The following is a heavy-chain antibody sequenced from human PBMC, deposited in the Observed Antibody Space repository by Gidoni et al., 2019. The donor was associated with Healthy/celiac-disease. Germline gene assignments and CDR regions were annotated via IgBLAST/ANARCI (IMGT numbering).Heavy chain of an antibody. CDR3: ARDGYSSSWRMGGYYFDY. V-gene: IGHV3-21*01. Sequence: EVQLVESGGGLVRPGGSLRLSCAASGFTFRTYSTNWVRQAPGKGLEWGSSISSSGSYIYYADSVKGRFTISRDNAKNSLYLQMHSLRAEDTAVYYCARDGYSSSWRMGGYYFDYWGQGTLVTVSS. CDR2: ISSSGSYI. CDR1: GFTFRTYS. J-gene: IGHJ4*02. D-gene: IGHD6-13*01.